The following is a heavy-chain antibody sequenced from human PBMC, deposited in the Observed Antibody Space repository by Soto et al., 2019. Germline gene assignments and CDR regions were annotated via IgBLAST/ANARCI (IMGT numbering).Heavy chain of an antibody. J-gene: IGHJ2*01. CDR3: ARELWYFDL. CDR1: GITFSSYA. Sequence: QVQLVESGGGVVQPGRSLRLSCAASGITFSSYAIHWVRQAPGKGLEWVAVISYAGSNKYYADSAKGRFTISRDNSKNTRYLQMNSLRAEDTAVYYCARELWYFDLWGRGTLVTVSS. CDR2: ISYAGSNK. V-gene: IGHV3-30-3*01.